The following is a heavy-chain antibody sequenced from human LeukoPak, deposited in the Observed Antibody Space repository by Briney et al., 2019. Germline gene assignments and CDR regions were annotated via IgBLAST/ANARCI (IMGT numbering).Heavy chain of an antibody. CDR1: GGSISSYY. Sequence: KPSETLSLTCTVSGGSISSYYRSWIRQPPGKGLEWIGYIYYSGSTNYNPSLKSRVTISVDTSKNQFSLKLSSVTAADTAVYYCARGYDVVVVAATDDAFDIWGQGTMVTVSS. CDR3: ARGYDVVVVAATDDAFDI. CDR2: IYYSGST. J-gene: IGHJ3*02. D-gene: IGHD2-15*01. V-gene: IGHV4-59*01.